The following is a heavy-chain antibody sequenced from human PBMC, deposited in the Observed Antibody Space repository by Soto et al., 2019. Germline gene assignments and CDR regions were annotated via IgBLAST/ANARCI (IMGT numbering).Heavy chain of an antibody. J-gene: IGHJ6*02. V-gene: IGHV4-4*07. CDR3: ARGVGSSSWYRRDYGIDV. CDR1: GGSISSYY. Sequence: SETLSLTCTVSGGSISSYYWSWIRQPAGKGLEWIGRIYTSGSTNYNPSLKSRVTMSVDTSKNQFSLKLSSVTAADTAVYYCARGVGSSSWYRRDYGIDVWGQGTTVTVSS. D-gene: IGHD6-13*01. CDR2: IYTSGST.